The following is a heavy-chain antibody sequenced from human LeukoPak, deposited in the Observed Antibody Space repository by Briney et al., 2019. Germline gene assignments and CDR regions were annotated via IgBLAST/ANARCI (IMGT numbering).Heavy chain of an antibody. Sequence: PSETLSLTCAVYGGSFSGYYWSWIRQPPGKGLEWIGEINHSGSTNYNPSLKSRVTISVDTSKNQFSLKLSSVTAADTAVYYCASARIAAAGMQSDYWGQGTLVTVSS. V-gene: IGHV4-34*01. D-gene: IGHD6-13*01. CDR2: INHSGST. CDR3: ASARIAAAGMQSDY. J-gene: IGHJ4*02. CDR1: GGSFSGYY.